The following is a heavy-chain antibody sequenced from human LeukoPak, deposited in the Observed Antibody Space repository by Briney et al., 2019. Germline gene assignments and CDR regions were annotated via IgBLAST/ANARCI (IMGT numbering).Heavy chain of an antibody. CDR3: AREGHYYDSSGQDY. CDR1: GGSISSGGYY. V-gene: IGHV4-61*02. CDR2: IYTSGST. Sequence: SQTLSLTCTVSGGSISSGGYYWSWIRQPAGKGLEWIGRIYTSGSTNYNPSLKSRVTISVDTSKNQFSLKLSSVTAADTAVYYCAREGHYYDSSGQDYWGQGTLVTVSS. J-gene: IGHJ4*02. D-gene: IGHD3-22*01.